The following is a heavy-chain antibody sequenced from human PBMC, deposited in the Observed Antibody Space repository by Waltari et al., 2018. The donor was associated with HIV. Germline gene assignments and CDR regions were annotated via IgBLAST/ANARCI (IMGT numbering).Heavy chain of an antibody. J-gene: IGHJ6*02. CDR3: VKEHQYSHTWYSYYGMDV. CDR2: ISGSAYST. CDR1: GLPFSTYA. D-gene: IGHD6-13*01. V-gene: IGHV3-23*01. Sequence: EVQLLESGGGLVQLGGSLRLSCAASGLPFSTYAMTWVRQAPGKGLEWVSAISGSAYSTYYAESVKGRFTISRDNSKNKLYLQMNSLRAEDTAVYFCVKEHQYSHTWYSYYGMDVWGQGTTVTVSS.